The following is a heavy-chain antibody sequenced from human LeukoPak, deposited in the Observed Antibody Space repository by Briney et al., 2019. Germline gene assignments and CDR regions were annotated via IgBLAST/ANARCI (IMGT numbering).Heavy chain of an antibody. Sequence: PGGSLRLSCVASGFTFEHHHMHWVRQAPGRGLELVSGISWNSATIGYVDSVKGRFTISRDNAKNSLYLQMDSLRAEDTALYYCAKDSNRAGYSGSRAFDSWGQGCLGTVS. D-gene: IGHD5-12*01. J-gene: IGHJ4*02. CDR1: GFTFEHHH. CDR2: ISWNSATI. V-gene: IGHV3-9*01. CDR3: AKDSNRAGYSGSRAFDS.